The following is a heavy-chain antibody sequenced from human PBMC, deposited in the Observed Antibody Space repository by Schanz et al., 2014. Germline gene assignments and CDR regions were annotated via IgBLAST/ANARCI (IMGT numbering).Heavy chain of an antibody. CDR1: GYTFAMYD. CDR2: IFLNDGGT. V-gene: IGHV1-46*01. Sequence: QVQLVQSGSELKKPGASVKVSCKASGYTFAMYDMNWVRQAPGQGLEWLGTIFLNDGGTHSAEKFQGRIIMTRDTSTSTVYLDLSSLRSEDTAVYYCARERPRKGDFDYWGQGTLVTVSS. CDR3: ARERPRKGDFDY. J-gene: IGHJ4*02. D-gene: IGHD1-26*01.